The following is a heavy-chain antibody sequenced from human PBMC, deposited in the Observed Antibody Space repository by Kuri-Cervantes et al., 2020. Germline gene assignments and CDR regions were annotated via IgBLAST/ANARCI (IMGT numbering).Heavy chain of an antibody. Sequence: ASVKVSCKASGYTFASYYMHWVRQAPGQGLEWMGIINPSGGSTSYAQKFQGRVTMTRDTSTSTVYMELSSLRSEDTAVYYCARCDDRLYSSSWYLDVWGQGTTVTVSS. CDR1: GYTFASYY. CDR3: ARCDDRLYSSSWYLDV. J-gene: IGHJ6*02. V-gene: IGHV1-46*01. D-gene: IGHD6-13*01. CDR2: INPSGGST.